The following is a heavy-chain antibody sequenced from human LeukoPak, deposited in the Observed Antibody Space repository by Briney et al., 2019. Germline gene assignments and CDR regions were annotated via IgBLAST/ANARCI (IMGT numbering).Heavy chain of an antibody. CDR1: GFTFSSYE. D-gene: IGHD3-22*01. J-gene: IGHJ4*02. CDR3: ANYYYDSSGYPVFDY. V-gene: IGHV3-30*02. CDR2: IRYDGSNK. Sequence: GGSLRLSCAASGFTFSSYEMHWVRQAPGKGLEWVAFIRYDGSNKYYADSVKGRFTISRDNSKNTLYLQMNSLRAEDTAVYYCANYYYDSSGYPVFDYWGQGTLVTVSS.